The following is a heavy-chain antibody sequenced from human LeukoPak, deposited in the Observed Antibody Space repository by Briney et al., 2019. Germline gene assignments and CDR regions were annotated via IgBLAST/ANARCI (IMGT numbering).Heavy chain of an antibody. CDR2: ISGSGGST. D-gene: IGHD2-15*01. Sequence: GGSLRLSCAASGFTFSSYAMSWVRQAPGKGLEWVSAISGSGGSTYYADSVKGRFTISRDNSKNTLYLQMNSLRAEDTAVYYCAKEVTVVVVAVTLFDYWGQGTLVTVSS. J-gene: IGHJ4*02. CDR1: GFTFSSYA. CDR3: AKEVTVVVVAVTLFDY. V-gene: IGHV3-23*01.